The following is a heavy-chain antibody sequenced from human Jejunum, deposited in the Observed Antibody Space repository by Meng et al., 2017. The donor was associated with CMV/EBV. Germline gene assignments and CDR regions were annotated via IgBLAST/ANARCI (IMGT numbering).Heavy chain of an antibody. V-gene: IGHV1-46*01. J-gene: IGHJ4*02. D-gene: IGHD1-1*01. CDR3: ARDSGVQGPSGDFDY. CDR1: GYTFTSHY. CDR2: INSGGGNT. Sequence: GYTFTSHYIHWVRQAPGQGLEWIGIINSGGGNTNYVQKFQGRVTMTRDTSTNTVYMELSSLRSEDTAVYYCARDSGVQGPSGDFDYWGQGTLVTVSS.